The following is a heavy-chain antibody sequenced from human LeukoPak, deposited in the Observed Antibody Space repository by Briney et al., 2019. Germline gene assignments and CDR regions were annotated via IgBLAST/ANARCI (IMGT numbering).Heavy chain of an antibody. J-gene: IGHJ4*02. CDR1: GFTFSSYA. Sequence: PGRSLRLSCAASGFTFSSYAMSWVRQAPGKGLEWVSAISGSGGSTYYADSVKGRFTISRDNSKNTLYLQMNSLRAEDTAVYYCAKDNHLYYYDSSGYFPLDYWGQGTLVTVSS. V-gene: IGHV3-23*01. CDR2: ISGSGGST. D-gene: IGHD3-22*01. CDR3: AKDNHLYYYDSSGYFPLDY.